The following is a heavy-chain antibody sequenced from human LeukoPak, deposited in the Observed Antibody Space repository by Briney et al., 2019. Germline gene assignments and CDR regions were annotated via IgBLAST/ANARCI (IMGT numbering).Heavy chain of an antibody. CDR3: ARHRSPYYDFWSGYYGDY. D-gene: IGHD3-3*01. V-gene: IGHV5-51*01. J-gene: IGHJ4*02. CDR2: IYPGDSDT. CDR1: GYSFTSYW. Sequence: GESLKISCNGSGYSFTSYWIGWVRQMPGKGLEWMGIIYPGDSDTRYSPSFQGQVTISADKSISTAYLQWSSLKASDTAMYYCARHRSPYYDFWSGYYGDYWGQGTLVTVSS.